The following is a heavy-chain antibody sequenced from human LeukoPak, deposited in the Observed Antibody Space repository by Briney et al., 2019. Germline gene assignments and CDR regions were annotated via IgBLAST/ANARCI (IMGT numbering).Heavy chain of an antibody. V-gene: IGHV1-2*02. CDR1: GYTFTSYG. J-gene: IGHJ4*02. D-gene: IGHD3-22*01. CDR2: INPNSGGT. Sequence: ASVKVSCKASGYTFTSYGISWVRQAPGQGLEWMGWINPNSGGTNSAQNFQGRVTMTRDTSISTAYMELSRLRSDDTAVYYCASGHGTSYNYDTSGYYSDYWGQGTLVTVSS. CDR3: ASGHGTSYNYDTSGYYSDY.